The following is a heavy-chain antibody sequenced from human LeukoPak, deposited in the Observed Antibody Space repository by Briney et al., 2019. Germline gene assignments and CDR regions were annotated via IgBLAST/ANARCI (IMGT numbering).Heavy chain of an antibody. D-gene: IGHD5-12*01. Sequence: SETLSLTCTVSGGSISSSSYYWGWIRQPPGKGLEWAASIYYSGSTYYNPSLKSRVTISVDTSKNQFSLKLSSVTAADTAVYYCARNSGYERDFDYWGQGTLVTVSS. CDR3: ARNSGYERDFDY. J-gene: IGHJ4*02. CDR2: IYYSGST. CDR1: GGSISSSSYY. V-gene: IGHV4-39*01.